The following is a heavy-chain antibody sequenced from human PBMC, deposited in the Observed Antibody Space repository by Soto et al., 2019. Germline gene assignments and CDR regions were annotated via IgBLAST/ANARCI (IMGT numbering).Heavy chain of an antibody. CDR1: GGSISSIN. CDR2: ISGSGGST. Sequence: ETLSLTCAVSGGSISSINWWSWVRQAPGKGLEWVSAISGSGGSTYYADSVKGRFTISRDNSKNTLYLQMNSLRAEDTAVYYCAKDRLPRARRINSGYYASLDDWGQGTLVTVSS. CDR3: AKDRLPRARRINSGYYASLDD. J-gene: IGHJ4*02. V-gene: IGHV3-23*01. D-gene: IGHD3-22*01.